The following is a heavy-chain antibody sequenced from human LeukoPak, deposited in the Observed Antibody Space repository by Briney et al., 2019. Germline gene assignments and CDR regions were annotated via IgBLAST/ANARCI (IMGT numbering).Heavy chain of an antibody. CDR2: ISGSGGST. CDR1: GFTFSSYA. D-gene: IGHD3-10*01. CDR3: AKPRAGRDYYGSGSYYKPDLSFDY. V-gene: IGHV3-23*01. Sequence: PGGSLRLSCAASGFTFSSYAMSWVRQAPGKGLEWVSAISGSGGSTYYADSVKGRFTISRDNSKNTLYLQMNGLRAEDTAVYYCAKPRAGRDYYGSGSYYKPDLSFDYWGQGTLVTVSS. J-gene: IGHJ4*02.